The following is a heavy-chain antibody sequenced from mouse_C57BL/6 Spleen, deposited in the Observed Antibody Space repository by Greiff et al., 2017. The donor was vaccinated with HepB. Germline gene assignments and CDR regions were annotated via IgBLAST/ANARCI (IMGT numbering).Heavy chain of an antibody. CDR1: GFTFSSYG. CDR2: ISSGGSYT. J-gene: IGHJ2*01. Sequence: EVKLVESGGDLVKPGGSLKLSCAASGFTFSSYGMSWVRQTPDKRLEWVATISSGGSYTYYPDSVKGRFTISRDNAKNTLYLQMSSLKSEDTAMYYCARHGPITTVVAPVYFDYWGQGTTLTVSS. D-gene: IGHD1-1*01. V-gene: IGHV5-6*01. CDR3: ARHGPITTVVAPVYFDY.